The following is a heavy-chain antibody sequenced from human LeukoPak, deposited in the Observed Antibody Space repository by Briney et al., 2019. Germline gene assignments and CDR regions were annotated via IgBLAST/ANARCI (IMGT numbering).Heavy chain of an antibody. CDR1: GGSISTGNW. Sequence: KSSGTLSLTCAVSGGSISTGNWWSWVRQSPDKGLEWIGEIYHSGSSNYNPSLKSRVTMSIDNSKHHFSLSLTSVTAADTAVYYCAREGSRRLYMDVWGRGTTVTVSS. D-gene: IGHD6-25*01. V-gene: IGHV4-4*02. CDR3: AREGSRRLYMDV. J-gene: IGHJ6*03. CDR2: IYHSGSS.